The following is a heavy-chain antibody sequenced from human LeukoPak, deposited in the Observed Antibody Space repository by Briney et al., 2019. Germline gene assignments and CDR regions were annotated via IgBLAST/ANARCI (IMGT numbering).Heavy chain of an antibody. D-gene: IGHD5-24*01. V-gene: IGHV4-59*01. CDR2: ISYSGST. CDR3: ARAGDAYNPFDY. Sequence: SETLSLTCTVSGASISSYYWNWIRQPPGKGLEWIGYISYSGSTNYNPSLKSRVTISVDTSKNQFSLKLSSVTAADTAVYYCARAGDAYNPFDYWGQGTLVTVSS. J-gene: IGHJ4*02. CDR1: GASISSYY.